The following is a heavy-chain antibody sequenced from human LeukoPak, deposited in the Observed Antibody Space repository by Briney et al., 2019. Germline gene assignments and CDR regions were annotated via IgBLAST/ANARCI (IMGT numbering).Heavy chain of an antibody. CDR1: GFTFGSYW. CDR2: IKQDGSEK. CDR3: ARTWLRGNY. Sequence: AGGSLRLSCAASGFTFGSYWMSWVRQAPGKGLEWVANIKQDGSEKYYVDSVKGRFTISRDNAKNSLYLQMNSLRAEDTAVYYCARTWLRGNYWGQGTLVTVSS. J-gene: IGHJ4*02. V-gene: IGHV3-7*01. D-gene: IGHD5-12*01.